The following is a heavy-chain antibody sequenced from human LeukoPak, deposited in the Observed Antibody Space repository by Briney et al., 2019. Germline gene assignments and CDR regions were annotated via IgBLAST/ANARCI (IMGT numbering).Heavy chain of an antibody. J-gene: IGHJ4*02. Sequence: PAASVKVSCKASGGTSNSHAISWVRQAPGQGLEWMGWMNPNSGDTGYAQKFQGRVTMTRNTSISTAYMELSSLRSEDTAVYYCARGSLDYEMGDYWGQGTLVTVSS. CDR2: MNPNSGDT. CDR1: GGTSNSHA. V-gene: IGHV1-8*02. D-gene: IGHD3-16*01. CDR3: ARGSLDYEMGDY.